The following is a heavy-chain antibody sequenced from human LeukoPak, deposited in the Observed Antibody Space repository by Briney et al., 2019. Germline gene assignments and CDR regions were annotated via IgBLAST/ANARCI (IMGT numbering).Heavy chain of an antibody. Sequence: ASVKVSCKASGYTFTYYYMHWVRQAPGQGLEWMGWINPNSGGTNYAQNFQGWVTMTRDTSISTAYMELSRLRSDDTAVYYCARDRRSHYYGSGSYYPDVFDTWGQGTTVTVSS. CDR1: GYTFTYYY. D-gene: IGHD3-10*01. J-gene: IGHJ3*02. CDR2: INPNSGGT. V-gene: IGHV1-2*04. CDR3: ARDRRSHYYGSGSYYPDVFDT.